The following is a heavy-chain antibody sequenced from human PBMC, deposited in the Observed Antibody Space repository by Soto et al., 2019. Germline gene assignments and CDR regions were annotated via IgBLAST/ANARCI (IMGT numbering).Heavy chain of an antibody. CDR1: GGTFRNPA. CDR3: SRGPDYAGYIDD. Sequence: GDSVKVSCKASGGTFRNPAINWVRQAPGQGPEWMGGIILPFGTANYAQNFQGRVTITADESMTTAYLELNGLRSEDTAVYYCSRGPDYAGYIDDWGQGSLVTVSS. J-gene: IGHJ4*02. CDR2: IILPFGTA. V-gene: IGHV1-69*13. D-gene: IGHD4-17*01.